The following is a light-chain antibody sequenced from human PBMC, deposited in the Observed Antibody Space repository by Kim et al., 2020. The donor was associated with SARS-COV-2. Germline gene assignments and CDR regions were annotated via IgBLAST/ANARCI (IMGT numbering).Light chain of an antibody. Sequence: SVSPGQTASITCSGDKLGEKYSSWYQQRPGQSPVVVIYEENKRPSGIPERFSGSNSGNTATLTISGTQTMDEADYYCQAWASDSVIFGGGTQLTVL. CDR1: KLGEKY. J-gene: IGLJ2*01. CDR3: QAWASDSVI. V-gene: IGLV3-1*01. CDR2: EEN.